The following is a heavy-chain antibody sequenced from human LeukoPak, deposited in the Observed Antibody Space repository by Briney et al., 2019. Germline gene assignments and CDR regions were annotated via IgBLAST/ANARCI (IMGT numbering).Heavy chain of an antibody. V-gene: IGHV1-18*01. CDR3: ARDLSGSYTEFDY. D-gene: IGHD1-26*01. Sequence: GASVKVSCKASGYTFTSYGISWVRQAPGQGLEWMGWISAYNGNTNSAQKLQGRVTMTRDTSISTAYMELSRLKSDDTDVYYCARDLSGSYTEFDYWGQGTLVTVAS. J-gene: IGHJ4*02. CDR2: ISAYNGNT. CDR1: GYTFTSYG.